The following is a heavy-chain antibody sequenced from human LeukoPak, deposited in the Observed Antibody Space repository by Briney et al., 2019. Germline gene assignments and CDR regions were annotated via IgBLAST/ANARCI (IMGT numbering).Heavy chain of an antibody. D-gene: IGHD3-10*01. CDR1: AYNFTGYY. CDR2: INPNSGGT. CDR3: ARSRGVTEAAVRAVFDY. Sequence: AAVKVSCQASAYNFTGYYMHWVRQAPGQGLGWMGWINPNSGGTNYSQKFHGRVTITRDTSISTAHMELSRMSSYATAGPYCARSRGVTEAAVRAVFDYWGQGTLVTVSS. V-gene: IGHV1-2*02. J-gene: IGHJ4*02.